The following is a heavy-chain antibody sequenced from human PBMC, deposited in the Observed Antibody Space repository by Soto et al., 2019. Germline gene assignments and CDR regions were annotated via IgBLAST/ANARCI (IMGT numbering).Heavy chain of an antibody. CDR2: IYYSWST. CDR3: SGQGVPGIAADCMVFDY. CDR1: GGSISSGGYY. V-gene: IGHV4-31*03. D-gene: IGHD6-13*01. J-gene: IGHJ4*02. Sequence: QVQLQEAGPGLVKPSQTLSLTCTVSGGSISSGGYYWSCIRQHPGKGLEWIGYIYYSWSTYYNPYLKSRVTYAVDTSKKQFSLKLSSVTAADTAVYSCSGQGVPGIAADCMVFDYWGPGTLVTVSS.